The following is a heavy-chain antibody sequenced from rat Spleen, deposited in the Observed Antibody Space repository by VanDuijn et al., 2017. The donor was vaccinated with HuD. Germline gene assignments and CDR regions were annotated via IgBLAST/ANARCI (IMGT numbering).Heavy chain of an antibody. Sequence: QVQLKESGPGLMQPSETLSLTCTVSGFSLTSNGVGWVRQPLGKGLVWMGTIWAGGSTNYNSAVQSRLSISRDTSKSQVFLKMNSLQPEDTGTYYCARNNRETYAHFDYWGQGVMVTVSS. J-gene: IGHJ2*01. CDR1: GFSLTSNG. CDR3: ARNNRETYAHFDY. D-gene: IGHD1-10*01. V-gene: IGHV2-72*01. CDR2: IWAGGST.